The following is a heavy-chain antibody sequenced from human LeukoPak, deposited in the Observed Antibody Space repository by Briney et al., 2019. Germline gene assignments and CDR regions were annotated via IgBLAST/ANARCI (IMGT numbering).Heavy chain of an antibody. Sequence: GASVKVSCKASGYTFTGYYMHWVRQAPGQGLEWMGWINPNSGGTNYAQKFQGRVTMTRDTSISTAYMELSRLRSDDTAVYYCARDLGRYCSGGSCYYYYYYMDVWGKGTTVTVSS. J-gene: IGHJ6*03. CDR3: ARDLGRYCSGGSCYYYYYYMDV. CDR1: GYTFTGYY. CDR2: INPNSGGT. V-gene: IGHV1-2*02. D-gene: IGHD2-15*01.